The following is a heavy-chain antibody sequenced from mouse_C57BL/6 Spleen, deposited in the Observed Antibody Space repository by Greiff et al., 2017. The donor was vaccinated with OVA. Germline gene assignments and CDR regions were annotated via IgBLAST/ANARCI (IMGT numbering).Heavy chain of an antibody. CDR2: ISDGGSYT. Sequence: EVQVVESGGGLVKPGGSLKLSCAASGFTFSSYAMSWVRQTPEKRLEWVATISDGGSYTYYPDNVKGRFTISRDNAKNNLYLQMSHLKSEDTAMYYCARVANWPYTPMDYWGQGASVTVSS. D-gene: IGHD4-1*01. J-gene: IGHJ4*01. V-gene: IGHV5-4*01. CDR1: GFTFSSYA. CDR3: ARVANWPYTPMDY.